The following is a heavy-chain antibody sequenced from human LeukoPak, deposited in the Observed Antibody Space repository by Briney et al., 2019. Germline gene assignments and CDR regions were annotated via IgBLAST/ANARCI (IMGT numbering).Heavy chain of an antibody. V-gene: IGHV4-59*08. D-gene: IGHD2/OR15-2a*01. CDR1: GGSISSYY. CDR3: AGHHPRNTVDF. Sequence: PETLSLTCAASGGSISSYYLSWIRQPPGKGLEWIAYISDIGSINYNPSLKSRVAISLDTSKNQFSLKLSSVTAADTAVYYCAGHHPRNTVDFWGQGTLVTVSS. CDR2: ISDIGSI. J-gene: IGHJ4*02.